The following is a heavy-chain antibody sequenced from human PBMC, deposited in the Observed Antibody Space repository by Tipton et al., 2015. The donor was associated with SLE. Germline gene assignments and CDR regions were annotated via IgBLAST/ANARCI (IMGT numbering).Heavy chain of an antibody. J-gene: IGHJ4*02. CDR1: GFTFRSYA. D-gene: IGHD4-17*01. Sequence: SLRLSCAASGFTFRSYAITWVRQAPGKGLEWVSVIYSGGSTHHADSVEGRFFISRDDSKNTLYLQMNSLRAEDTAVYYCARDLTTVTTKSSPDYVDYWGQGTLVTVSS. V-gene: IGHV3-53*05. CDR3: ARDLTTVTTKSSPDYVDY. CDR2: IYSGGST.